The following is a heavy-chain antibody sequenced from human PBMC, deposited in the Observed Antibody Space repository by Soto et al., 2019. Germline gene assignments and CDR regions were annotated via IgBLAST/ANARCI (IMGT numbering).Heavy chain of an antibody. Sequence: ASVKVSCKASGYTFTGYYMHWVRQAPGQGLEWMGWINPNSGGTNYAQKFQGRVTMTRDTSISTAYMELSRLRSDDTAVYYCAREEQQLVPDYYYYFYGMDVWGQGTTVTVSS. J-gene: IGHJ6*02. CDR3: AREEQQLVPDYYYYFYGMDV. V-gene: IGHV1-2*02. CDR2: INPNSGGT. D-gene: IGHD6-13*01. CDR1: GYTFTGYY.